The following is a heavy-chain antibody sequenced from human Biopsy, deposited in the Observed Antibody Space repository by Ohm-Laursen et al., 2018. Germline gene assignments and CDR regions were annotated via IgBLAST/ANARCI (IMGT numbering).Heavy chain of an antibody. J-gene: IGHJ4*02. V-gene: IGHV1-18*01. D-gene: IGHD2/OR15-2a*01. CDR1: GYTFTSYD. Sequence: PSVKVSCKASGYTFTSYDISWVRQAPGQALEWMGWISPYNDKTSYPPKLQDRVTMTADTSTNTAPMELRSLRSDDTAVYYCARVFCTSTTCYGLLDNWGQGTVVTVSS. CDR2: ISPYNDKT. CDR3: ARVFCTSTTCYGLLDN.